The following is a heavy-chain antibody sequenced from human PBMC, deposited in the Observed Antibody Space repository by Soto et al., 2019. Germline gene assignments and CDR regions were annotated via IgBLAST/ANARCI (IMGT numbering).Heavy chain of an antibody. CDR3: VRVLDSRWYADL. V-gene: IGHV4-61*03. D-gene: IGHD3-22*01. Sequence: QVQLQESGPGLVKPSETLSLTCSVSGGSVSNASFYWTWIRQAPGTGLEYIGYIFYTGVTNYNPSLSSRVTISLDTSKNHFYLQLNSMTAADTAVDYCVRVLDSRWYADLWGRGTLVTVSS. J-gene: IGHJ2*01. CDR1: GGSVSNASFY. CDR2: IFYTGVT.